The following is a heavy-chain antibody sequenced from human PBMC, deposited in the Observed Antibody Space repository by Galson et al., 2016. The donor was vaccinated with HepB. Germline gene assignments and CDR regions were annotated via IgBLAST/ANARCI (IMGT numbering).Heavy chain of an antibody. Sequence: SLRLSCAGSGFSFSNYAMSWVRQAPGKGLEWVGRIKNRADGGARDYAAPVKDRFTLSRDDSRNMVYLQMNSLKSEDTAVYYCATGTIGLLWGKGTTVTVSS. CDR2: IKNRADGGAR. V-gene: IGHV3-15*01. J-gene: IGHJ6*04. CDR1: GFSFSNYA. D-gene: IGHD3-9*01. CDR3: ATGTIGLL.